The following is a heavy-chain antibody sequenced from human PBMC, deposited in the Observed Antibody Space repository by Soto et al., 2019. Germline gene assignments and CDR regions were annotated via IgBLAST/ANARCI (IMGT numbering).Heavy chain of an antibody. CDR1: GFTFSSYS. CDR2: ISSSSSTI. J-gene: IGHJ4*02. CDR3: ARGAYYYDSSGLSY. V-gene: IGHV3-48*01. Sequence: EVQLVESGGGLVQPGGSLRLSCAVSGFTFSSYSMNWVRQAPGKGLEWVSYISSSSSTIYYADSVKGRFTISRDNAKNSLYLQMNSLRAEDTAVYYCARGAYYYDSSGLSYWGQGTLVTVSS. D-gene: IGHD3-22*01.